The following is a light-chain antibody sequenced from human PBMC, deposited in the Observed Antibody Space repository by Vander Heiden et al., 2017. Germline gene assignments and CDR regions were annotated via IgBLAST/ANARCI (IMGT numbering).Light chain of an antibody. V-gene: IGKV1-33*01. CDR3: QQYDSLPI. Sequence: DIQMTQSPSSLSASVGDRVTITCQASQDISNYLNWYQQKPGKAPKLLIYDASNLETGVPSRFSGSGSGTDFTFTISSLQPEDIATYYCQQYDSLPIFGPGTKVDIK. CDR1: QDISNY. CDR2: DAS. J-gene: IGKJ3*01.